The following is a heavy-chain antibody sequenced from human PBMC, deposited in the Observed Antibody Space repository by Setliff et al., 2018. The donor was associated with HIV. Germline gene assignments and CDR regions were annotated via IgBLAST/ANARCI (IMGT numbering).Heavy chain of an antibody. J-gene: IGHJ6*03. D-gene: IGHD3-10*01. Sequence: SETLSLTCTVSGGTISSSDYYWSWIRQPPGKGLEWLGYVSSSGTTNYTPSLESRLTISVDTSKNQVSLRLSSLTAADTAVYFCARVVSRREDRGTWMKLWLAPYYMDVWGKGTTVTVS. CDR3: ARVVSRREDRGTWMKLWLAPYYMDV. V-gene: IGHV4-61*08. CDR2: VSSSGTT. CDR1: GGTISSSDYY.